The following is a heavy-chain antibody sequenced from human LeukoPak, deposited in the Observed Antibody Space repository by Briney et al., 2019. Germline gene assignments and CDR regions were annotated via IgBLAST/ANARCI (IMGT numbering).Heavy chain of an antibody. CDR3: ARKSRADY. V-gene: IGHV5-51*01. Sequence: GESLKISCKGSGYSFPTYWIGWVPQMPGKGLEWMGIIYPGDSETRYSPSFQGQVTISADKSISTAYLQWSRLKASDTAMYYCARKSRADYWGQGTLVTVSS. J-gene: IGHJ4*02. CDR1: GYSFPTYW. CDR2: IYPGDSET.